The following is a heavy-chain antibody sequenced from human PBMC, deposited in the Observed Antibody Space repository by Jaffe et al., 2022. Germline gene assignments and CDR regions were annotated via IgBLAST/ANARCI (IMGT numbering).Heavy chain of an antibody. CDR1: GYTLTELS. V-gene: IGHV1-24*01. D-gene: IGHD3-9*01. Sequence: QVQLVQSGAEVKKPGASVKVSCKVSGYTLTELSMHWVRQAPGKGLEWMGGFDPEDGETIYAQKFQGRVTMTEDTSTDTAYMELSSLRSEDTAVYYCATRWDILTGYQKGVWSNWFDPWGQGTLVTVSS. J-gene: IGHJ5*02. CDR2: FDPEDGET. CDR3: ATRWDILTGYQKGVWSNWFDP.